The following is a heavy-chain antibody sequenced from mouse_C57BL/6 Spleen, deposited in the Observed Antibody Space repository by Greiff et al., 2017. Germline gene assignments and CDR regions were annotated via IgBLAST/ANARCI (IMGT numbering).Heavy chain of an antibody. CDR1: GYTFTSYW. J-gene: IGHJ2*01. V-gene: IGHV1-64*01. CDR2: IHPNSGST. CDR3: ARSHDYGSSYVAY. D-gene: IGHD1-1*01. Sequence: QVQLQQPGAELVKPGASVKLSCKASGYTFTSYWMHWVKQRPGQGLEWIGMIHPNSGSTNYNEKFKSKATLTVDKSSSTAYMQLSSLTSEDSAVYYWARSHDYGSSYVAYWGQGTTLTVSS.